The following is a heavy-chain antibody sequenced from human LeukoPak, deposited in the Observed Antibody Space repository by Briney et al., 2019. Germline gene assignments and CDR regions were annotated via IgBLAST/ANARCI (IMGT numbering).Heavy chain of an antibody. J-gene: IGHJ4*02. CDR1: GFSFGTYS. D-gene: IGHD2/OR15-2a*01. CDR2: ISSTSANI. Sequence: GGSLRLSCAASGFSFGTYSMTWVRQAPREELECVSFISSTSANIYYVDSVKGRFTISRDNAKNSLYLQMNSLRVEDMAVYYCARGLDSTSIDYWGQGTLVTVSS. CDR3: ARGLDSTSIDY. V-gene: IGHV3-21*01.